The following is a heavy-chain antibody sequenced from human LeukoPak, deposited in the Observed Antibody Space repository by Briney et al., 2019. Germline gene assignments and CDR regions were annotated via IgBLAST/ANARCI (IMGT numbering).Heavy chain of an antibody. V-gene: IGHV1-46*01. CDR3: ARDMGNSGYVHPPYYYDSSGYFPLNAFDI. D-gene: IGHD3-22*01. CDR1: GYTFTSYY. J-gene: IGHJ3*02. Sequence: GASVKVSCKASGYTFTSYYMHWVRQAPGKGLEWVGIINPSGGSTSYAQKFQGRVTMTRDTSTSTVYMELSSLRPEDTAVYYCARDMGNSGYVHPPYYYDSSGYFPLNAFDIWGQGTMVTVSS. CDR2: INPSGGST.